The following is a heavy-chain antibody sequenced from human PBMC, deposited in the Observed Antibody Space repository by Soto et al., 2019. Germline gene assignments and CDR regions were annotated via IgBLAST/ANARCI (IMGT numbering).Heavy chain of an antibody. CDR2: ISYDGSNK. D-gene: IGHD2-15*01. CDR3: ARDEGIVVVVAATGFFDY. J-gene: IGHJ4*02. CDR1: GFTFSSYA. V-gene: IGHV3-30-3*01. Sequence: QVQLVESGGGVVQPGRSLRLSCAASGFTFSSYAMHWVRQAPGKGLEWVAVISYDGSNKYYADSVKGRFTISRDNYKRTPXLQMNSLRAEDTAVYYCARDEGIVVVVAATGFFDYWGQGTLVTVSS.